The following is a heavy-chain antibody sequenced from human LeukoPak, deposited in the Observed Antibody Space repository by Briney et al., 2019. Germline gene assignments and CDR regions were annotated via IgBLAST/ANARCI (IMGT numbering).Heavy chain of an antibody. CDR3: VVGGSPGY. V-gene: IGHV3-74*01. J-gene: IGHJ4*02. CDR1: GLAFSAYK. CDR2: ISTDGYTT. D-gene: IGHD2-15*01. Sequence: GGSLRLSCAASGLAFSAYKMHWVHQAPRKGLVWVSRISTDGYTTDYADFVQGRFTASRDNTKNTWSLEMNSLRAEDTAVYYCVVGGSPGYWGQGTLVTVSS.